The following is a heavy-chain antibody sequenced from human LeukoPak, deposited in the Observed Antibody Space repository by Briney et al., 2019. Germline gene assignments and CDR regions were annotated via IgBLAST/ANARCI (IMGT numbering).Heavy chain of an antibody. Sequence: SETLSLTCTVSGGSTSSYYWSWIRQPPGKGLEWIGYIYYSGSTNYNPSLKSRVTISVDTSKNQFSLKLSSVTAADTAVYYCARGTLAAAGLFDYWGQGTLVTVSS. CDR1: GGSTSSYY. V-gene: IGHV4-59*01. CDR2: IYYSGST. J-gene: IGHJ4*02. CDR3: ARGTLAAAGLFDY. D-gene: IGHD6-13*01.